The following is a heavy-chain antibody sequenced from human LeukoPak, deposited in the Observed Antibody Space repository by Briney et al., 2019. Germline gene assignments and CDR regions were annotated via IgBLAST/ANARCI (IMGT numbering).Heavy chain of an antibody. V-gene: IGHV3-23*01. D-gene: IGHD3-22*01. J-gene: IGHJ4*02. CDR1: GFTFSSYA. Sequence: GGSLRLSRAASGFTFSSYAMSWVRQAPGKGLEWVSAISGSGGSTYYADSVKGRFTISRDNSKNTLYLQMNSLRAEDTAVYYCAKAPYYYDSSGLDYWGQGTLVTVSS. CDR2: ISGSGGST. CDR3: AKAPYYYDSSGLDY.